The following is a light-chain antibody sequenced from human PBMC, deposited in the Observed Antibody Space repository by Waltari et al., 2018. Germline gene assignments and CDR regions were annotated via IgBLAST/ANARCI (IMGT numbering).Light chain of an antibody. V-gene: IGLV5-45*03. CDR2: YKSDSDK. Sequence: QAVLTQPSSLSASPGASASPTCPLRRGVNVANHRIYWYQQKPGSPPQYLLRYKSDSDKQQGSGVPSRCSGSKDASANAGILLSSGLQSEDEADYYWMIWRSGASEFGGGTKLTVL. CDR1: RGVNVANHR. CDR3: MIWRSGASE. J-gene: IGLJ2*01.